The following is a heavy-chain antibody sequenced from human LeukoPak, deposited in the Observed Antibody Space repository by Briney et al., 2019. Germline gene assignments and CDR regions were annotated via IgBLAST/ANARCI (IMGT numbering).Heavy chain of an antibody. CDR3: AKRSGYTTGWFFDF. J-gene: IGHJ4*02. V-gene: IGHV3-23*01. CDR1: GFTFSSYA. CDR2: ISGSGDST. Sequence: GGSLRLSCAASGFTFSSYAMSWVRQAPGKGLEWVSSISGSGDSTYYAESVKGRFTISRDNSKNTLFLQMNSPRAEDTAVFYCAKRSGYTTGWFFDFWGQGTLVTVSS. D-gene: IGHD6-19*01.